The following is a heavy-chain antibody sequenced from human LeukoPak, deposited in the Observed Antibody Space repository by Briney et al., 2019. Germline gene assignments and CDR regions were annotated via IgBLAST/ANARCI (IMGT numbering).Heavy chain of an antibody. D-gene: IGHD6-13*01. CDR2: ISYTGVST. J-gene: IGHJ3*02. CDR3: GKIPGGYWNDAFDI. Sequence: GGSLRLSCAASGLTFGSYGMSWVRQAPGKGPEWVSCISYTGVSTFYADSVKGRFTISRDNSKNTMFLQMNSLRADDTALYYCGKIPGGYWNDAFDIWGQGTMVTVSS. CDR1: GLTFGSYG. V-gene: IGHV3-23*01.